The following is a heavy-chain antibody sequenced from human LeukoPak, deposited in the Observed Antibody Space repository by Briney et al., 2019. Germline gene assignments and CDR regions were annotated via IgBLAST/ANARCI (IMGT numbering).Heavy chain of an antibody. J-gene: IGHJ5*02. CDR3: ARGPGSDSSGRRFDP. D-gene: IGHD3-22*01. CDR2: IYYSGST. Sequence: SETLSLTCTVSGGSISSGDYYWSWIRQPPGKGLEWIGYIYYSGSTYYNPSLRSRVTVSVDTSKNQFSLKLSSVTAADTAVYYCARGPGSDSSGRRFDPWGQGTLVTVPS. V-gene: IGHV4-30-4*08. CDR1: GGSISSGDYY.